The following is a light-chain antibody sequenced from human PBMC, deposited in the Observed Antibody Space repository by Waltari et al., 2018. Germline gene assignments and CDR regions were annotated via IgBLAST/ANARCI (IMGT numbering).Light chain of an antibody. Sequence: QSALTQPASVSGSPGQSITISCTGTSSDVGGFDYVSWYQQHPDKVPKLLIYDVSNRPSGVSDRFSGSKSGNTAALTISKLQPEDEADYYCSSFYRSTIEVRFGGGTKLTVL. J-gene: IGLJ2*01. CDR1: SSDVGGFDY. CDR3: SSFYRSTIEVR. CDR2: DVS. V-gene: IGLV2-14*03.